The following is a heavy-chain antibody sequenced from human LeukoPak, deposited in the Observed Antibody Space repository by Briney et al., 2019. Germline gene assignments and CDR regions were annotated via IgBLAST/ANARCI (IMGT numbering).Heavy chain of an antibody. J-gene: IGHJ4*02. CDR3: ATDRGWRTSGYYLYYFEY. D-gene: IGHD3-3*01. Sequence: GGSLRLSCAASGFTFSSYWMNWARQAPGKGLEWVASIKHDGSEKYYVDSVRGRFTISRDNTKNLLYLQMSSLRAEDTAVYYCATDRGWRTSGYYLYYFEYWGQGTLVTFSS. CDR2: IKHDGSEK. CDR1: GFTFSSYW. V-gene: IGHV3-7*01.